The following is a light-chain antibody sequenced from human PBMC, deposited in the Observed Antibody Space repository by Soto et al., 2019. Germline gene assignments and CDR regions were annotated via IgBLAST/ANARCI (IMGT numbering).Light chain of an antibody. CDR3: LKDINYPWK. J-gene: IGKJ1*01. V-gene: IGKV1-6*01. CDR2: AAS. CDR1: QSISSY. Sequence: IQMTHSPSSLSASVLDIVTITCRSSQSISSYLNLYQQKPGKAPKLLIYAASSLQSGVPSRFSGSGSGTDFTLAISSLQPEDSATYYCLKDINYPWKFGQGTKVDIK.